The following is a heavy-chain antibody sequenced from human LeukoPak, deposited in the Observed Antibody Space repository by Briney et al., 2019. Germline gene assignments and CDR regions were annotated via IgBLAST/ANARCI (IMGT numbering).Heavy chain of an antibody. CDR1: VGSLSSHY. CDR2: IYYSGST. V-gene: IGHV4-59*11. CDR3: ARGVALTPYYFDS. D-gene: IGHD3-3*01. Sequence: PSETLSLTCTVSVGSLSSHYWSWIRQPPGKELEWIGYIYYSGSTNYNPSLQSRVTISVDTSKNQFSLKLSSVTAADTAVYYCARGVALTPYYFDSWGQGNLVTVSS. J-gene: IGHJ4*02.